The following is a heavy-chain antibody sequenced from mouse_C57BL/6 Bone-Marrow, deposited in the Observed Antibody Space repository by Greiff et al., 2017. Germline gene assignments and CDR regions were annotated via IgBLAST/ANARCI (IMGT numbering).Heavy chain of an antibody. Sequence: EVKLVESGGGLVKPGGFLKLSCAASGFTFSDYGMHWVRQAPEKGLEWVAYISSGSSTIYYADTVKGRFTISRDNAKNTLFLQMTSLRSEDTAMYYCARDDYDWFAYWGQGTLVTVSA. J-gene: IGHJ3*01. CDR2: ISSGSSTI. V-gene: IGHV5-17*01. D-gene: IGHD2-4*01. CDR3: ARDDYDWFAY. CDR1: GFTFSDYG.